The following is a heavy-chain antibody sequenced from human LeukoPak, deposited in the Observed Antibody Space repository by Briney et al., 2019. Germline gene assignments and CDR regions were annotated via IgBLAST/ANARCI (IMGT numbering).Heavy chain of an antibody. V-gene: IGHV3-74*01. CDR3: ARSRQADIVAYFDY. CDR2: INSDGSST. D-gene: IGHD5-12*01. Sequence: GGSLRLSCAASGFTFSSYWMHWVRQAPGKGLAWVSRINSDGSSTSYADSVKGRFTISRDNAKNTLYLQMNSLRAEDTAVYYCARSRQADIVAYFDYWGQGTLVTVSS. J-gene: IGHJ4*02. CDR1: GFTFSSYW.